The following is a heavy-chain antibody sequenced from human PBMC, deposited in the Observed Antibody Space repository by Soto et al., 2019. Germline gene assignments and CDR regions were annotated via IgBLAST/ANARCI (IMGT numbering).Heavy chain of an antibody. Sequence: PSETLSLTCTVSGDSITSNVYFGAWIRQPQGKGVEWIGSIYYSGTTYYNRSLKSRVTISVDRSKNQFSMKLSSVTAADTAVYYCGRHLLVDYFDYWGQGALVTVSS. CDR1: GDSITSNVYF. J-gene: IGHJ4*02. V-gene: IGHV4-39*01. CDR2: IYYSGTT. CDR3: GRHLLVDYFDY. D-gene: IGHD3-10*01.